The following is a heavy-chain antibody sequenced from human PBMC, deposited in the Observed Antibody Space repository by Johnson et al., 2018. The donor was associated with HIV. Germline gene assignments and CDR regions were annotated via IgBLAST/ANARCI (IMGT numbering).Heavy chain of an antibody. CDR2: ISYDGSKK. J-gene: IGHJ3*02. CDR3: VAPWELDAFDI. V-gene: IGHV3-30-3*01. D-gene: IGHD1-26*01. Sequence: QVQLVESGGGVVQPGRSLRLSCAASGFTFSSYAMHWVRQAPGKGLEWVAVISYDGSKKYYADSVKGRFTISRDNSKNTLHLQINSRRAEDTAVYYCVAPWELDAFDIWGQGTMVTVSS. CDR1: GFTFSSYA.